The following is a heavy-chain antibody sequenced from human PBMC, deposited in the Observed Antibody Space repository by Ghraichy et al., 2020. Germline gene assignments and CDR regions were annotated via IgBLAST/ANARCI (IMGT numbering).Heavy chain of an antibody. J-gene: IGHJ5*02. CDR1: GGSISSYY. CDR2: IYYSGST. V-gene: IGHV4-59*01. CDR3: ALSGSYYPNWFDP. Sequence: SETLSLTCTVSGGSISSYYWSWIRQPPGKGLEWIGYIYYSGSTNYNPSLKSRVTISVDTSKNQFSLKLSSVTAADTAVYYCALSGSYYPNWFDPWGQGTLVTVSS. D-gene: IGHD3-10*01.